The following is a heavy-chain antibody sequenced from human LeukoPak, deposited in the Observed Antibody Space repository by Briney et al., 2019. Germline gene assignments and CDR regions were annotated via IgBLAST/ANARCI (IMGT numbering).Heavy chain of an antibody. CDR1: GYTLTELS. D-gene: IGHD3-3*01. V-gene: IGHV1-24*01. Sequence: ASVKVSCKVSGYTLTELSMHWVRQAPGKGLEWMGGFDPEDGETIYAQKFQGRVTMTEDTPTDTAYMELSSLRSEDTAVYYCATLYYDFWSGYYTGRTWFDPWGQGTLVTVSS. CDR2: FDPEDGET. J-gene: IGHJ5*02. CDR3: ATLYYDFWSGYYTGRTWFDP.